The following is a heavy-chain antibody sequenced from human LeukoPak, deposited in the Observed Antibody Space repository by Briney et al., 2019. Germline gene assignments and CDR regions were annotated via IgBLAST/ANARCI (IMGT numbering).Heavy chain of an antibody. Sequence: SETLSLTCAVYGGSFSGYYWSWIRQPPGKGLEWIGYIYYSGSTNYNPSLKSRVTISVDTSKNQFSLKLSSVTAADTAVYYCASFSSSWLYYYYGMDVWGQGTTVTVSS. CDR1: GGSFSGYY. V-gene: IGHV4-59*01. D-gene: IGHD6-13*01. CDR2: IYYSGST. CDR3: ASFSSSWLYYYYGMDV. J-gene: IGHJ6*02.